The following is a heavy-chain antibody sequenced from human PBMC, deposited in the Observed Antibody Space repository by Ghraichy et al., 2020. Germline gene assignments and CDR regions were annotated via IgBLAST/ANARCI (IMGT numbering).Heavy chain of an antibody. J-gene: IGHJ5*02. CDR1: GFTFSSYA. Sequence: GGSLRLSCAASGFTFSSYAMSWVRQAPGKGLEWVSAISGSGGNTYYADSVKGRFTFSRDNSKNTLYLQMNSLRAEDTAVYYCAKDVGRGGGCCFDHWGQGTLVTVSS. D-gene: IGHD6-19*01. CDR2: ISGSGGNT. CDR3: AKDVGRGGGCCFDH. V-gene: IGHV3-23*01.